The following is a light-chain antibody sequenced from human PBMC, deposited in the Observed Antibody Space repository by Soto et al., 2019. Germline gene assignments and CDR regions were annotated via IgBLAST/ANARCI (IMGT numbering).Light chain of an antibody. CDR1: QTISSW. Sequence: DIQMTQSPSTLSGSVGDRVTITCRASQTISSWLAWYQQKPGKAPKLLIYKASTLDSGVPSRFSGSGSGTEFTLTISSLQPDDFATYYCQQYNTLWTFGQGTKVDIK. CDR3: QQYNTLWT. V-gene: IGKV1-5*03. J-gene: IGKJ1*01. CDR2: KAS.